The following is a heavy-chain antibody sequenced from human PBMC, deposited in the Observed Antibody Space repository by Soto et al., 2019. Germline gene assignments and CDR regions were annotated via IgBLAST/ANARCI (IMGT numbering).Heavy chain of an antibody. V-gene: IGHV3-23*01. CDR3: AKARTDQSGTYFPFGY. CDR1: GFTFSSYG. J-gene: IGHJ4*02. D-gene: IGHD1-26*01. Sequence: EVQLLESGGGFVQPGGSLRLSCAASGFTFSSYGMSWVRQAPGKGLEWVSSINNSGSRTYHADSVKGRFTISRDNSKNTLYLQMNSLRAEDTAVYYCAKARTDQSGTYFPFGYWGQGTLVTVSS. CDR2: INNSGSRT.